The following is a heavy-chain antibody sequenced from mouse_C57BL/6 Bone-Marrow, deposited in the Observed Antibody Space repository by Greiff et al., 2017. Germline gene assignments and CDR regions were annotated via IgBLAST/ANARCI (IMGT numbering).Heavy chain of an antibody. CDR3: SRGNDLGFAY. CDR2: INPNNGGT. V-gene: IGHV1-18*01. Sequence: EVQLQESGPELVKPGASVKIPCKASGYTFTDYNMDWVKQSPGKSLEWIGDINPNNGGTIYNQKFKGKATLTVDKSSSTAYMELRSLTSEDTAVYYCSRGNDLGFAYWGQGTLVTVSA. J-gene: IGHJ3*01. CDR1: GYTFTDYN.